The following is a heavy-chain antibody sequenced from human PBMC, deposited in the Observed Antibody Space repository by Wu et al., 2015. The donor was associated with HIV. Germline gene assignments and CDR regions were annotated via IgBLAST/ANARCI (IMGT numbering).Heavy chain of an antibody. CDR1: GYSFTKYF. J-gene: IGHJ6*02. D-gene: IGHD6-19*01. CDR2: INPSAGST. Sequence: QVQLVQSGAEVKKPGASVKVSCKTSGYSFTKYFLHWVRQSPGQGLEWMGIINPSAGSTDYAQKFQGRVTITRDTSTSTVYMEMSSLRSEDSAVYFCARAPSAGLPRWLAPDNYNFALDVWGQGTTVTV. CDR3: ARAPSAGLPRWLAPDNYNFALDV. V-gene: IGHV1-46*01.